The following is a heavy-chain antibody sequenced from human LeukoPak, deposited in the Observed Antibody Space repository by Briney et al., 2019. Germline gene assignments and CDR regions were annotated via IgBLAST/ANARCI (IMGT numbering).Heavy chain of an antibody. V-gene: IGHV4-39*01. CDR2: IYYRGST. J-gene: IGHJ4*02. D-gene: IGHD5-18*01. CDR1: GGSISSYY. Sequence: PSETLSLTCTVSGGSISSYYWGWIRQPPGKGLEWIGSIYYRGSTYDNPSLKSRVTISVDTSKNQFSLKLSSVTAADTAVYYCARYSYGIYYFDNWGQGTLVTVSS. CDR3: ARYSYGIYYFDN.